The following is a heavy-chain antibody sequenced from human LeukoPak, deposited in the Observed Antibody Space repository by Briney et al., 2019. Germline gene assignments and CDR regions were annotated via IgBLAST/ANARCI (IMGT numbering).Heavy chain of an antibody. D-gene: IGHD3-3*01. CDR1: GGSFSGYY. J-gene: IGHJ5*02. Sequence: SETLSLTCAVYGGSFSGYYWSWIRQPPGKGLEWIGEINHSGSTNYNPSLKSRVTISVDTSKNQFSLKLSSVTAADTAVYYCARPAMEWSNWFDPWGQGTLVTVSS. CDR3: ARPAMEWSNWFDP. CDR2: INHSGST. V-gene: IGHV4-34*01.